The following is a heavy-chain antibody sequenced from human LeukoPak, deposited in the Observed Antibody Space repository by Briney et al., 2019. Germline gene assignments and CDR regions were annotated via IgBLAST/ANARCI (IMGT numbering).Heavy chain of an antibody. CDR3: AREGYGSGSYYNGYADY. CDR2: FSAYTGNT. CDR1: GYTFTNYD. V-gene: IGHV1-18*01. D-gene: IGHD3-10*01. Sequence: ASVKVSCKASGYTFTNYDISWVRQAPGQGLEWMGWFSAYTGNTNSAQKLQGRVTMTTDTSTSTAHMELRSLRSDDTAVYYCAREGYGSGSYYNGYADYWGQGTQVTVSS. J-gene: IGHJ4*02.